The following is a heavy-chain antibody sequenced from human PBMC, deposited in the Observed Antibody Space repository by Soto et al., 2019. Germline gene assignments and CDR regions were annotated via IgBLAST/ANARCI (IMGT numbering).Heavy chain of an antibody. Sequence: LRLSCAASGFSFSAFGMHWVRQAPGKGLEWVAFIWFDGNNKYFAESVRGRFTISRDNSKNTLYLQMNSLRAEDTAVYYCARAFYDSVGFYYASDSWGQGTQVTVSS. D-gene: IGHD3-22*01. CDR1: GFSFSAFG. V-gene: IGHV3-33*01. CDR2: IWFDGNNK. J-gene: IGHJ5*02. CDR3: ARAFYDSVGFYYASDS.